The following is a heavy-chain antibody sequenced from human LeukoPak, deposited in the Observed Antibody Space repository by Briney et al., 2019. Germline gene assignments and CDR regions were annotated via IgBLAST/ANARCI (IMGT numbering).Heavy chain of an antibody. D-gene: IGHD5-12*01. CDR1: GYTFTSYD. CDR3: ASSITARPKRKRDFDY. CDR2: MNPNSGNT. Sequence: ASVKVSCMASGYTFTSYDINWVRQATGQGLEWMGWMNPNSGNTGYAQKFQGRVTMTRNASISTAYMELSSLRSEDTAVYYCASSITARPKRKRDFDYWGQGTLVTVSS. J-gene: IGHJ4*02. V-gene: IGHV1-8*01.